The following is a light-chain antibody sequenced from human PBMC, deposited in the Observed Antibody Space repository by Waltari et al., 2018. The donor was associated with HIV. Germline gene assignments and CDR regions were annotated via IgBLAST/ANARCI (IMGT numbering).Light chain of an antibody. Sequence: QSVLPQPPSVSAAPGQKVFISCSGSSANMGNNHVSSYHQLPGTAPKHLMYDSNKRPSGIPYLFSGSKSGTSATLAITGLQTGDEADYYCVTWDFSLSAVVFGGGTKLTVL. CDR3: VTWDFSLSAVV. CDR2: DSN. CDR1: SANMGNNH. J-gene: IGLJ3*02. V-gene: IGLV1-51*01.